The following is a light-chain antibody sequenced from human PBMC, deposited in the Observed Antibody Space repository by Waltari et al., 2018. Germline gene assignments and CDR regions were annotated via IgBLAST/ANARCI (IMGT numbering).Light chain of an antibody. J-gene: IGKJ4*01. CDR3: QQYYSYFT. CDR1: QSLLHSNGNNY. V-gene: IGKV2-28*01. Sequence: DIVMTQSPLSLPVTPGEPASISCRSSQSLLHSNGNNYLDWYLQKPGQSPQLLIYLASNRAPGVPDRFSGSGSGTEFTLTINSLQPDDFATYSCQQYYSYFTFGGGAKVEIK. CDR2: LAS.